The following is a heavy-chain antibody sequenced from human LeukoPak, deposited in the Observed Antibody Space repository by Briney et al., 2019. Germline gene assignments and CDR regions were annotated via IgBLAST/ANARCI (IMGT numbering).Heavy chain of an antibody. J-gene: IGHJ4*02. Sequence: GGSLRLSCAASGFSFSNFAMSWVRQAPGKGLEWVSAMSSVTYYADSVKGRFTISRDDSKSTPFLQMNSLRAEDTAVYYCAKAFFSGSGGNHKHFDSWGQGTLVTVSP. CDR2: MSSVT. D-gene: IGHD3-10*01. CDR3: AKAFFSGSGGNHKHFDS. V-gene: IGHV3-23*01. CDR1: GFSFSNFA.